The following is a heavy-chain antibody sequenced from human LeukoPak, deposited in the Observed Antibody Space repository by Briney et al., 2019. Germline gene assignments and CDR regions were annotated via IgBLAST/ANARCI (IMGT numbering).Heavy chain of an antibody. CDR1: GFTFSSYS. CDR2: ISSSSSYI. J-gene: IGHJ4*02. V-gene: IGHV3-21*01. Sequence: PGGSLRLSCAASGFTFSSYSMNWVRQAPGKGLEWVSSISSSSSYIYYADSVKGRFTISRDNAKNSLYLQMNSLRAEDTAVYYCARVGAPNRAAAYFDYWGQGTLVTVSS. D-gene: IGHD6-13*01. CDR3: ARVGAPNRAAAYFDY.